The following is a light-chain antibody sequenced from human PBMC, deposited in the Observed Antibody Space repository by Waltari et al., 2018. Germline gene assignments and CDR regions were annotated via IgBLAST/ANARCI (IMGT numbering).Light chain of an antibody. J-gene: IGKJ1*01. Sequence: DIVMTQSPLSLPVAPGEPASISRRSSQSLLHSNGNTYLDWYLQKPGPSPQLLIYLGYNRASVVPDRFSGSGSGTDFTLKLSRLEAEDVGVYYCMQALQVPWTFGQATRVEIK. CDR3: MQALQVPWT. CDR2: LGY. V-gene: IGKV2-28*01. CDR1: QSLLHSNGNTY.